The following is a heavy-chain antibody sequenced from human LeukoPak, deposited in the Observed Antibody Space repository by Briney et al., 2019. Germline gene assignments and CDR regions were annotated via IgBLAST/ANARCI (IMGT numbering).Heavy chain of an antibody. D-gene: IGHD3-10*01. V-gene: IGHV3-30*18. CDR3: TKEGYYGSGSFPDY. Sequence: PGGSLRLSCAASGFTFSSYGMHWVRQAPGKGLEWVAVISYDGSNEYYADSVTGRFTISRDNPKNTLYLQMNSLRAEDTALYYCTKEGYYGSGSFPDYWGQGTLVTVSS. J-gene: IGHJ4*02. CDR1: GFTFSSYG. CDR2: ISYDGSNE.